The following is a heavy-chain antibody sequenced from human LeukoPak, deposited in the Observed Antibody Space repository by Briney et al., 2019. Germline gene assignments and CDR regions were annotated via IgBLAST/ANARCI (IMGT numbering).Heavy chain of an antibody. CDR2: IYYSGST. Sequence: PSETLSLTCTVSGGSFTSGTYYWSWIRQPPGKGLEWIGYIYYSGSTNYNPSLKSRVTISVDTSKNQFSLKLSSVTAADTAVYYCARDHGAAGTFDYWGQGTLVTVSS. CDR1: GGSFTSGTYY. D-gene: IGHD6-13*01. V-gene: IGHV4-61*01. J-gene: IGHJ4*02. CDR3: ARDHGAAGTFDY.